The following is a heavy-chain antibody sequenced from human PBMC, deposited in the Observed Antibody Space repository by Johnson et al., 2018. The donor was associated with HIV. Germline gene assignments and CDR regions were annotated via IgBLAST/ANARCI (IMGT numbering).Heavy chain of an antibody. CDR2: IYSGGST. V-gene: IGHV3-66*01. CDR3: AREGLIVGATLGAFDI. Sequence: VQLVESGGGVVQPGGSLRLSCAASGFTVSSNYMSWVRQGPGKGLEWVSVIYSGGSTYYANSVKGRFTISRDNSKNTLYLQMGSLRAEDMAVYYCAREGLIVGATLGAFDIWGQGTMVTVSS. CDR1: GFTVSSNY. J-gene: IGHJ3*02. D-gene: IGHD1-26*01.